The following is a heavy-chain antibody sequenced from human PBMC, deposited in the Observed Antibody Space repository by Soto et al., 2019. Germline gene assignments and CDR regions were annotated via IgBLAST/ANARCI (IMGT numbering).Heavy chain of an antibody. J-gene: IGHJ6*02. Sequence: QVQLVQSGAEVKKPGSSVKVSCKASGGTFSSYAISWVRQAPGQGLKWMGGIIPISGTANYAQKFQGRLTITADESTSKDYMELSSLRSEDTAVYYCARGGITMVRGPTSYYYYGMDVWGQGTTVTVAS. V-gene: IGHV1-69*01. CDR3: ARGGITMVRGPTSYYYYGMDV. CDR1: GGTFSSYA. D-gene: IGHD3-10*01. CDR2: IIPISGTA.